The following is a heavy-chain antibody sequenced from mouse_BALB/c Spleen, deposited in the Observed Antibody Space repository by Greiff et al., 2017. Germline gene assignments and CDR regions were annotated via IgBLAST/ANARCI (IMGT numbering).Heavy chain of an antibody. CDR3: ASPGAYGSYALYYAMDY. CDR1: GYTFTSYV. V-gene: IGHV1-14*01. Sequence: EVQLQQSGPELVKPGASVKMSCKASGYTFTSYVMHWVKQKPGQGLEWIGYINPYNDGTKYNEKFKGKATLTSDKSSSTAYMELSSLTSEDSAVYYCASPGAYGSYALYYAMDYWGQGTSVTVSS. J-gene: IGHJ4*01. D-gene: IGHD2-1*01. CDR2: INPYNDGT.